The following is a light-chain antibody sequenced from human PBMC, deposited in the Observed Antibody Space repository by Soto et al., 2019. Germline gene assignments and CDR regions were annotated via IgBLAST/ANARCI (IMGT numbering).Light chain of an antibody. Sequence: EVMLTQSPGTLSLSPGERATLSCRASQSVSSNYLAWYQQKSGQAPRLLIYGASNRATGIPDRFSGSGARKVFTLTSRRLDHEYVAVYYCQYYDSSPRTFGQGTKVEFK. V-gene: IGKV3-20*01. CDR2: GAS. J-gene: IGKJ1*01. CDR1: QSVSSNY. CDR3: QYYDSSPRT.